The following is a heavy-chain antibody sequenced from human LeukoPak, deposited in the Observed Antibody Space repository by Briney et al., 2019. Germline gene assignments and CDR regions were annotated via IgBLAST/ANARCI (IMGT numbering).Heavy chain of an antibody. CDR3: AKAYGSTGRYHFDY. CDR1: GFTFSSYA. D-gene: IGHD6-13*01. V-gene: IGHV3-23*01. J-gene: IGHJ4*02. Sequence: PGGSLRLSCAASGFTFSSYAMNWVRQGPGKGLEWVSAISASGSNTYYADSVKGRFTISRDNSKNTLYLQMNSLRAEDTAVYYCAKAYGSTGRYHFDYWGQGTLVTVSS. CDR2: ISASGSNT.